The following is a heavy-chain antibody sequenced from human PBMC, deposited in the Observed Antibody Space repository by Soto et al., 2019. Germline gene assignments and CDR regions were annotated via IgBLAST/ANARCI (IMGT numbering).Heavy chain of an antibody. V-gene: IGHV3-33*01. J-gene: IGHJ4*02. D-gene: IGHD3-16*01. CDR2: VWYDGTKK. CDR1: GFNFGSHG. Sequence: QVELVESGGAVVQPGRSLRLACAASGFNFGSHGMHWVRQAPGKGLEWVAVVWYDGTKKYYADSVKGRFTISRDNSNNTLSLQMNSLRAEDTALYYCARDIHMITFGGGIDYWGQGILVTVSS. CDR3: ARDIHMITFGGGIDY.